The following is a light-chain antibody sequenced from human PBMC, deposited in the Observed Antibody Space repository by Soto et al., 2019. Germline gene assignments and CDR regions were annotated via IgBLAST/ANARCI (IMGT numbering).Light chain of an antibody. Sequence: DIQMTQSPSSLSASVGDRVTITCQASQDISNYLNWYQQKPGKAPKLLIYDASNLETGVPSRFSGSGSGTDFTITISSLQPEDIETYYWQQYDNLPYTFGQGTKLEIK. V-gene: IGKV1-33*01. CDR3: QQYDNLPYT. J-gene: IGKJ2*01. CDR2: DAS. CDR1: QDISNY.